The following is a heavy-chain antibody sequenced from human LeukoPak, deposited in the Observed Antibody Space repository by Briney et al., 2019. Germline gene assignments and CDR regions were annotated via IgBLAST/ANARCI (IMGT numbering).Heavy chain of an antibody. Sequence: ASVKVSCKASGFTFTSSAMQWVRPARGQRLEWIGWIVVGSGNTNYAQKFQERVTITRDMSTSTAYMELSSLRSEDTAVYYCAAGWELTPYYFDYWGQGTLVTVSS. D-gene: IGHD1-26*01. CDR1: GFTFTSSA. CDR2: IVVGSGNT. V-gene: IGHV1-58*02. CDR3: AAGWELTPYYFDY. J-gene: IGHJ4*02.